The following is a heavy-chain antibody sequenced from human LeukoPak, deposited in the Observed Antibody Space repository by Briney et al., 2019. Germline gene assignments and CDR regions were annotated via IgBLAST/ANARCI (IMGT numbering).Heavy chain of an antibody. CDR3: ARTLYIAAVPGGFDY. CDR2: INPSGDST. Sequence: ASVKVSCKASGYTFTNYYMHWVRQAPGQGLEWMGIINPSGDSTNYAQKFQGRVTMTRDTSTGTVYMELSSLRSDDTAVFYCARTLYIAAVPGGFDYWGQGTLVTVSS. J-gene: IGHJ4*02. D-gene: IGHD6-13*01. CDR1: GYTFTNYY. V-gene: IGHV1-46*01.